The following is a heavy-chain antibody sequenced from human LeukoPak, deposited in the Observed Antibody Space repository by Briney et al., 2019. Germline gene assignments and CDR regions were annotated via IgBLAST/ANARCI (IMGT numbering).Heavy chain of an antibody. Sequence: GGSLRLSCAASGFTFSSYAMRWVRQAPGKGLEWVSAISGSGGSTYYADSVKGRFTISRDNSKNTLYLQMNSLRAEDTAVYYCAKVVQGIAVAGTFDYWGQGTLVTVSS. D-gene: IGHD6-19*01. V-gene: IGHV3-23*01. CDR3: AKVVQGIAVAGTFDY. CDR1: GFTFSSYA. J-gene: IGHJ4*02. CDR2: ISGSGGST.